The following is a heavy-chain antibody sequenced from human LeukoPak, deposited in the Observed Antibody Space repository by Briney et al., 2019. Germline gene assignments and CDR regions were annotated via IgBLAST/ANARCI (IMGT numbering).Heavy chain of an antibody. CDR1: GYTFTGYQ. J-gene: IGHJ4*02. CDR3: ARDLGSRYCSGGSCYPGR. D-gene: IGHD2-15*01. V-gene: IGHV1-2*02. Sequence: GASVKVSCKASGYTFTGYQMHWVRQAPGQGLEWMGWINPNSGGTNYAQKFQGRVTMTRDTSISTAYMELSRLRSDDTVVYYCARDLGSRYCSGGSCYPGRWGQGTLVTVSS. CDR2: INPNSGGT.